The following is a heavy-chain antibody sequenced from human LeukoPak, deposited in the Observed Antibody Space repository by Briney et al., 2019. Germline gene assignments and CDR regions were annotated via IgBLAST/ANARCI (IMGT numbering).Heavy chain of an antibody. V-gene: IGHV3-30-3*01. Sequence: GGSLRLSCAAPGFTFSSYAMHWVRQAPGKGLEWVAVISYDGSNKYYADSVKGRFTISRDNSKNTLYLQMNSLRAEDTAVYYCARGYYDLVHLGYWGQGTLVTVSS. J-gene: IGHJ4*02. CDR1: GFTFSSYA. CDR3: ARGYYDLVHLGY. CDR2: ISYDGSNK. D-gene: IGHD3-3*01.